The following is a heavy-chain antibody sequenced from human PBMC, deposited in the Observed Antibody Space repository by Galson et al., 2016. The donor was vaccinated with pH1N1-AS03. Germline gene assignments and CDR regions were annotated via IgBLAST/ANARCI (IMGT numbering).Heavy chain of an antibody. CDR2: IYHSENT. CDR1: GGSINSHY. J-gene: IGHJ6*02. D-gene: IGHD6-19*01. V-gene: IGHV4-59*11. Sequence: LSLTCTVSGGSINSHYWSWIRQPPGKGLEWIGCIYHSENTYYNPSLKSRVTISLDESKNQFSLRLTSVTAADTAVYYCAREATSSGQYAEFDYYYGMDVWGQGTTVTVAS. CDR3: AREATSSGQYAEFDYYYGMDV.